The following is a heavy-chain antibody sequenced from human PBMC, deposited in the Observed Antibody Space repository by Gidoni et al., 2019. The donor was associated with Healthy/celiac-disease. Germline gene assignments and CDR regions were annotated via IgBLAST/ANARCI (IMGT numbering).Heavy chain of an antibody. CDR1: GGTFSSYP. D-gene: IGHD2-2*01. J-gene: IGHJ6*02. V-gene: IGHV1-69*01. CDR3: ARGSCSSTSCRRHYYYGMDV. Sequence: QVQLVQSGAEVKKPGSSGKVSCKASGGTFSSYPISWVRQAPGQGREWMGGIIPIFGTANYAQKFQGRVTITADESTSTAYMELSSLRSEDTAVYYCARGSCSSTSCRRHYYYGMDVWGQGTTVTVSS. CDR2: IIPIFGTA.